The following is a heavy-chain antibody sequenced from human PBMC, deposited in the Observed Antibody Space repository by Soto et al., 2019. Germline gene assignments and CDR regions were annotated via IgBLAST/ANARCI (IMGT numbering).Heavy chain of an antibody. CDR1: GFTFSSYS. Sequence: GGSLRLSCAASGFTFSSYSMNWVRQAPGKGLEWVSSISSSSSYIYYADSVKGRFTISRDNAKNSLYLQMNSLRAEDTAVYYCARDRVTMVRGVSYGMDVWGQGTTVTVSS. CDR2: ISSSSSYI. CDR3: ARDRVTMVRGVSYGMDV. J-gene: IGHJ6*02. V-gene: IGHV3-21*01. D-gene: IGHD3-10*01.